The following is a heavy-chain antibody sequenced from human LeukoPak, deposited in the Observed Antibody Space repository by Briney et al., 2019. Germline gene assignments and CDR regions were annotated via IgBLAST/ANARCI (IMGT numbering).Heavy chain of an antibody. Sequence: PWETLSLTCTVSGYSISSGYYWGWIRQPPGKGLEWIGSIYHSGSTYYNPSLKSRDTISVDTSKNQFSLKLSSVTAADTAVYYCARVVVSTSYHYYYMDVWGKGTTVTVSS. V-gene: IGHV4-38-2*02. CDR1: GYSISSGYY. CDR2: IYHSGST. J-gene: IGHJ6*03. CDR3: ARVVVSTSYHYYYMDV. D-gene: IGHD2-2*01.